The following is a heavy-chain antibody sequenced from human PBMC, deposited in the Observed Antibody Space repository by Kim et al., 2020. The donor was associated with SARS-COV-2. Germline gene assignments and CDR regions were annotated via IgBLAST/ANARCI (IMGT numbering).Heavy chain of an antibody. CDR2: IYYSGST. CDR1: GGSISSYY. V-gene: IGHV4-59*01. Sequence: SETLSLTCTVSGGSISSYYWSWIRQPPGKGLEWIGYIYYSGSTNYNPSLKSRVTISVDTSKNQFSLKLSSVTAADTAVYYCARDRVGRRLKEQYYYGMDVWGQGTTVTVSS. CDR3: ARDRVGRRLKEQYYYGMDV. D-gene: IGHD2-15*01. J-gene: IGHJ6*02.